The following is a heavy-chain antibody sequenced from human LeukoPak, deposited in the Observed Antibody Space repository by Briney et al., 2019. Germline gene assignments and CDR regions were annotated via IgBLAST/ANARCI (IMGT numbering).Heavy chain of an antibody. CDR3: ARGRGSYNAFDI. CDR2: INPTSSGT. D-gene: IGHD1-26*01. CDR1: GYTFTGYY. V-gene: IGHV1-2*02. Sequence: SVKVSCKASGYTFTGYYMHWVRQAPGQGLECMGCINPTSSGTNYAQKFQGSFPMTRDTSISTAYMELSRLRSDDTAVYYCARGRGSYNAFDIWGQGTMVTVSS. J-gene: IGHJ3*02.